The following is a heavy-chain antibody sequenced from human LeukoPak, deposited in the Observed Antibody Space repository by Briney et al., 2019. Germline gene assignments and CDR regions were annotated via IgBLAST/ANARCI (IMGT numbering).Heavy chain of an antibody. CDR3: ARAPVRRITMVRGVITPPDY. V-gene: IGHV1-46*01. CDR1: GYTFTSYY. Sequence: ASVKVSCKASGYTFTSYYMHWVRQAPGQGLEWMGIINPSGGSTSYAQKFQGRVTMTRDTSISTAYMELSRLRSDDTAVYYCARAPVRRITMVRGVITPPDYWGQGTLVTVSS. D-gene: IGHD3-10*01. CDR2: INPSGGST. J-gene: IGHJ4*02.